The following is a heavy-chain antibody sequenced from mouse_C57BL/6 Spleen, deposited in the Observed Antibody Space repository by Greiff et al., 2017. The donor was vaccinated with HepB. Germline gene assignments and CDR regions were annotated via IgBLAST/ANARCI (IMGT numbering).Heavy chain of an antibody. CDR3: ARHEDYDYDPGFAY. V-gene: IGHV5-6*01. D-gene: IGHD2-4*01. Sequence: EVKLVESGGDLVKPGGSLKLSCAASGFTFSSYGMSWVRQTPDKRLEWVATISSGGSYTYYPDSVKGRFTISRDNAKNTLYLQMSSLKSEDTAMYYCARHEDYDYDPGFAYWGQGTLVTVSA. J-gene: IGHJ3*01. CDR1: GFTFSSYG. CDR2: ISSGGSYT.